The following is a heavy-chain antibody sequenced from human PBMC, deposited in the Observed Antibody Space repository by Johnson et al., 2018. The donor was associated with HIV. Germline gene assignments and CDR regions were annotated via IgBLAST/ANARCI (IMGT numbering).Heavy chain of an antibody. CDR2: ISSSGSTI. CDR3: SGSPSEWDAFDI. V-gene: IGHV3-11*04. D-gene: IGHD3-3*01. Sequence: SWIRQAPGQGLEWVSYISSSGSTIYYADSVKGRFTISRDNDKNSLYLQMNSLRAEDTAVYYCSGSPSEWDAFDIWGQGTMVTVSS. J-gene: IGHJ3*02.